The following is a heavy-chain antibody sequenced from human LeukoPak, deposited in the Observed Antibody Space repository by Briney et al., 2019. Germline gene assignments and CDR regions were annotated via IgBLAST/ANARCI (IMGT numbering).Heavy chain of an antibody. CDR1: GGSISSYY. J-gene: IGHJ4*02. Sequence: SETLSLTCTVSGGSISSYYWSWIRQPPGKGLEWIGCIYYSGSTKYNPSLKSRVTMTVDTSKNQFSLKLSSVTAADTAVYYCARHRGSGSPYFDYWGQGTLITVSS. CDR3: ARHRGSGSPYFDY. D-gene: IGHD3-10*01. V-gene: IGHV4-59*08. CDR2: IYYSGST.